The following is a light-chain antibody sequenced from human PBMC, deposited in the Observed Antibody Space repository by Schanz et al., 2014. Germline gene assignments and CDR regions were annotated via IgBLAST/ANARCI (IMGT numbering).Light chain of an antibody. Sequence: EIVLTQSPGTLSLSPGDRATLSCRASQSVSSSYLAWYQQKPGQAPRLLICGASSRATGIPDRFSGSGSGTDFTLTISRLEPEDFALYYCQQYGSPITFGKGTRLEIK. CDR1: QSVSSSY. J-gene: IGKJ5*01. V-gene: IGKV3-20*01. CDR2: GAS. CDR3: QQYGSPIT.